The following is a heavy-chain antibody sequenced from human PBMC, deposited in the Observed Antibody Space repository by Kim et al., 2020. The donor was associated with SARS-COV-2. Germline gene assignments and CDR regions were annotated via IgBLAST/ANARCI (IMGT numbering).Heavy chain of an antibody. V-gene: IGHV4-4*07. D-gene: IGHD1-1*01. Sequence: SETLSLTCTVSGGSISSYYWSWIRQPAGKGLEWIGRIYTSGSTNYNPSLKSRVTMSVDTSKNQFSLKLSSVTAADTAVYYCARGPGTTGTTEYYYYGMDVWGQGTTVTVSS. CDR2: IYTSGST. J-gene: IGHJ6*02. CDR3: ARGPGTTGTTEYYYYGMDV. CDR1: GGSISSYY.